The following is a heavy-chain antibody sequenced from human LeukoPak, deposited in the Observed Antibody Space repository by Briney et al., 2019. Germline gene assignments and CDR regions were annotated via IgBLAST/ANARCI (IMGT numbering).Heavy chain of an antibody. CDR1: GFTFSNYA. CDR2: IDSGGGT. D-gene: IGHD3-16*01. V-gene: IGHV3-23*01. J-gene: IGHJ4*02. Sequence: GGSLSLSCAASGFTFSNYAMSWVRQAPGKGLQWVSAIDSGGGTYYASSVKGRFTISRDNSKNTLYLQLNSLRAEDTAVYYCAKGPQGDWGQGALVTVSS. CDR3: AKGPQGD.